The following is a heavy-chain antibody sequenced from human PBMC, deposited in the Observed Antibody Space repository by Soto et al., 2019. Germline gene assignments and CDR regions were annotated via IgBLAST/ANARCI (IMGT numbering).Heavy chain of an antibody. CDR3: AKERGYSYGLGGGHPFDP. CDR2: IIPMFGTP. J-gene: IGHJ5*02. V-gene: IGHV1-69*01. D-gene: IGHD5-18*01. Sequence: QVHLVQSGAEVKKPGSSVSVSCKASGGTFSRSRISWVRQVPGQGLEWMGGIIPMFGTPNYAQKFQGRVTITADESTTTAYMQMSSLRSEDTAIYYCAKERGYSYGLGGGHPFDPWGQGTLVTVSS. CDR1: GGTFSRSR.